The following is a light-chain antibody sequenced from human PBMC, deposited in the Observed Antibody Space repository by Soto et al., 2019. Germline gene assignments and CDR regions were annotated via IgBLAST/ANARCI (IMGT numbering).Light chain of an antibody. J-gene: IGKJ4*01. CDR2: SVS. V-gene: IGKV3-20*01. Sequence: EIVLTQSPGTLSLSPGDRVTLSCRANQSVKNDYLAWYQQKPGQAPRLLIYSVSSRATGIPPRFSGSGFGTDFTLTISRLEPEDFAIYYCQQFGSSPLTFGGGTNVEVK. CDR3: QQFGSSPLT. CDR1: QSVKNDY.